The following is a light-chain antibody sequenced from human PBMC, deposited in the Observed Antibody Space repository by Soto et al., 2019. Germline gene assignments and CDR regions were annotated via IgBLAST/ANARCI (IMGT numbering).Light chain of an antibody. Sequence: EIVLTQSPATLSLSPGERATLSCRASQSVSSYLSCYQQKPGQAPSLLIYDASNRATGIPARFSGSGSGTDFTLTISSLEPEDFAVYYCQQRSNWPALTFGGGTKVEIK. CDR2: DAS. CDR1: QSVSSY. J-gene: IGKJ4*01. V-gene: IGKV3-11*01. CDR3: QQRSNWPALT.